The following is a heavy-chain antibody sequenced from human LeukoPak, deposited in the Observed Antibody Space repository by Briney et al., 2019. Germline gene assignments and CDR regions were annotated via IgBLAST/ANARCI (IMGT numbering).Heavy chain of an antibody. Sequence: PGGSLRLSCAASGFTFSGYSMNWVRQAPGKGLEWVSSISSSSSYIYYADSVKGRFTISRDNAKNSLYLQMNSLRAEDTAVYYCASRIAVAGTAPDYWGQGILVTVSS. CDR1: GFTFSGYS. CDR3: ASRIAVAGTAPDY. CDR2: ISSSSSYI. D-gene: IGHD6-19*01. V-gene: IGHV3-21*01. J-gene: IGHJ4*02.